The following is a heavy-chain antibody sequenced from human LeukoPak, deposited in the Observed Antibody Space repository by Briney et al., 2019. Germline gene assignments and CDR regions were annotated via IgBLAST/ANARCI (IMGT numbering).Heavy chain of an antibody. V-gene: IGHV4-59*08. CDR2: IYYSGST. D-gene: IGHD3-10*01. CDR3: ARSYYYGSGDGMDV. CDR1: GGSISSYY. Sequence: SETLSLTCTVSGGSISSYYCSWIRQPPGKGLEWSGYIYYSGSTNYNPSLKSRVTISVDTSKNQSSLKLSSVTAADTAVYYCARSYYYGSGDGMDVWGQGTTVTVSS. J-gene: IGHJ6*02.